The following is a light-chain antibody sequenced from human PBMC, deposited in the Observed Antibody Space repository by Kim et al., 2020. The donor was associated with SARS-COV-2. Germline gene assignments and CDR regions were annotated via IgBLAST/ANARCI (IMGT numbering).Light chain of an antibody. CDR3: QQYGSSPNT. CDR2: GAS. CDR1: QSVSNRY. J-gene: IGKJ2*01. Sequence: LSPGERATLSCRASQSVSNRYLAWYQQKPGQAPRVLIYGASSRATDLPDRFSGSGSGTDFTLTISRLEPEDFAVYYCQQYGSSPNTFGQGTKLEI. V-gene: IGKV3-20*01.